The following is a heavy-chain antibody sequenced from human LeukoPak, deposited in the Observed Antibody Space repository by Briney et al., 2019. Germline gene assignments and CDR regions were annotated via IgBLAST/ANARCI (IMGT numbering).Heavy chain of an antibody. CDR2: ISYDGSNK. V-gene: IGHV3-30-3*01. CDR1: GFTFSSYS. J-gene: IGHJ4*02. CDR3: ARPVGGYYEY. Sequence: PGGSLRLSCVASGFTFSSYSMHWVRQAPGKGLEWVAVISYDGSNKYYADSVKGRFTISRDNSKNTLYLQMNSLRAEDTAVYYCARPVGGYYEYWGQGTLVTVSS. D-gene: IGHD1-26*01.